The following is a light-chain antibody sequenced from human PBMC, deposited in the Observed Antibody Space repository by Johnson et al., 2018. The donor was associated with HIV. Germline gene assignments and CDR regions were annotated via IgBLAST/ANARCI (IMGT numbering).Light chain of an antibody. V-gene: IGLV1-51*02. J-gene: IGLJ1*01. CDR3: GTWDSSLGCV. CDR2: ENN. Sequence: QSVLTQPPSVSAAPGQKVTISCSGSRSNIGNNYVSWYQQLPGTAPKLLIYENNKRPSGIPDRFSGSKSGTSATLGITGLQTGDEADYYCGTWDSSLGCVFGTGTKVTVL. CDR1: RSNIGNNY.